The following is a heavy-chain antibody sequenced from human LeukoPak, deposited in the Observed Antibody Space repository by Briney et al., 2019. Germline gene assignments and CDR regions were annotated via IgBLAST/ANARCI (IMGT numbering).Heavy chain of an antibody. J-gene: IGHJ4*02. D-gene: IGHD3-22*01. Sequence: PSETLSLTCTVSGGSISSYYWSWIRQPAGKGLEWIGRIYTTGSTNYNPSLKSRVTMSVDTPKNQFSLKLSSVTAADTAVYYCARISYDSTLGSFGYWGQGTLITVSS. CDR1: GGSISSYY. V-gene: IGHV4-4*07. CDR2: IYTTGST. CDR3: ARISYDSTLGSFGY.